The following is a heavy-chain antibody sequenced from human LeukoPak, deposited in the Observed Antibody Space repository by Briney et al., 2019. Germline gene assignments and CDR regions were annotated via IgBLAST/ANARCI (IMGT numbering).Heavy chain of an antibody. J-gene: IGHJ4*02. CDR2: IYYSGST. Sequence: ASETLSLTCTVSGYSISIGYYWGWIRQPPGKGLEWIGSIYYSGSTYYNPSLKSRVTISVDTSTSTVYMELSSLRSEDTAVYYCARGEGEKVVILPADFDSWGQGTLVTVSS. CDR3: ARGEGEKVVILPADFDS. CDR1: GYSISIGYY. D-gene: IGHD2/OR15-2a*01. V-gene: IGHV4-38-2*02.